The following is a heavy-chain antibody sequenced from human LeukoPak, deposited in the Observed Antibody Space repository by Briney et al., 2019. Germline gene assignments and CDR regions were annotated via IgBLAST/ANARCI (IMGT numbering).Heavy chain of an antibody. CDR1: GFTFSSYW. CDR3: ASLDHSGWYAFHYYYGMDV. J-gene: IGHJ6*02. D-gene: IGHD6-19*01. V-gene: IGHV3-74*01. CDR2: INSDGSST. Sequence: GGSLRLSCAASGFTFSSYWMQWVRQDPGKGLEWVSRINSDGSSTSYADSVKGRFTISRDNAKNTLYLQMNSLRAEDTALYYCASLDHSGWYAFHYYYGMDVWGQGTTVTVSS.